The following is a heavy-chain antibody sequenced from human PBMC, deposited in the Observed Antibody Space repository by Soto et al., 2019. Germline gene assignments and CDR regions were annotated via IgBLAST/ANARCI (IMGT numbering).Heavy chain of an antibody. V-gene: IGHV4-34*01. CDR2: INHSGST. J-gene: IGHJ6*03. CDR3: ARWGAKGGGGSGYTAYYYYYMDV. D-gene: IGHD6-13*01. CDR1: GGSFSGYY. Sequence: QVQLQQWGAGLLKPSETLSLTCAVYGGSFSGYYWSWIRQPPGKGLEWIGEINHSGSTNYNPSLKSRVTISVDTSKTEFPLKLSSVTAADTAVYYCARWGAKGGGGSGYTAYYYYYMDVWGKGTTVTVSS.